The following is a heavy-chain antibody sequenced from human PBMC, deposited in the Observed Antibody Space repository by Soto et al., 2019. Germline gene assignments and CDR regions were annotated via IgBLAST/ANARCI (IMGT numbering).Heavy chain of an antibody. J-gene: IGHJ5*02. CDR2: TYYRSKWYN. Sequence: SQTLSLTCAISGDSVSSSSVTWNWIRQSPSRGLEWLGRTYYRSKWYNDYAESVKSRITINPDTSKNQFSLHLNSVTPEDTAVYYCVRLIGNSWLDXWGQGTLVTVSS. CDR3: VRLIGNSWLDX. D-gene: IGHD1-26*01. CDR1: GDSVSSSSVT. V-gene: IGHV6-1*01.